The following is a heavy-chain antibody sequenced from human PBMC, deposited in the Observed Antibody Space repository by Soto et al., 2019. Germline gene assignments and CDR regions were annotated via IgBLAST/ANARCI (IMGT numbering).Heavy chain of an antibody. V-gene: IGHV4-59*08. J-gene: IGHJ4*02. CDR1: GGSLSNYY. CDR3: ADVTWNRDHLP. Sequence: SETLSLTCTVSGGSLSNYYWSWTRQPPGKGLEWIGYIYYAGTTTYNPSLKSRVTISLDTSKNQFSLKLDSVTAEDAAIYYCADVTWNRDHLPWGQGTLVTVSS. D-gene: IGHD1-1*01. CDR2: IYYAGTT.